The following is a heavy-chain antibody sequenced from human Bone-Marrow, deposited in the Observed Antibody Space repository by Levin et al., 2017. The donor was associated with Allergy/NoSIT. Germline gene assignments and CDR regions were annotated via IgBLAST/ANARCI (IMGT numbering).Heavy chain of an antibody. V-gene: IGHV3-21*01. D-gene: IGHD6-13*01. CDR3: AREDPGIASNWFDP. CDR1: GFTFSSYS. CDR2: ISSSSSYI. J-gene: IGHJ5*02. Sequence: GESLKISCAASGFTFSSYSMNWVRQAPGKGLEWVSSISSSSSYIYYADSVKGRFTISRDNAKNSLYLQMNSLRAEDTAVYYCAREDPGIASNWFDPWGQGTLVTVSS.